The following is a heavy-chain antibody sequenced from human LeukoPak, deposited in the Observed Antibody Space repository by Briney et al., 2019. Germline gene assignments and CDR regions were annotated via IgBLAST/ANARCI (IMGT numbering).Heavy chain of an antibody. CDR2: IYTSGST. V-gene: IGHV4-61*02. CDR1: GGSISSGSYY. D-gene: IGHD3-22*01. Sequence: KSSQTLSLTCTVSGGSISSGSYYWNWIRQPAGKGLEWIGRIYTSGSTNYNPSLKSRVTISVDTFKNQFSLKLSSVTAADTAVYYCARTYYYDSSAPTASPFFDYWGQGTLVTVSS. J-gene: IGHJ4*02. CDR3: ARTYYYDSSAPTASPFFDY.